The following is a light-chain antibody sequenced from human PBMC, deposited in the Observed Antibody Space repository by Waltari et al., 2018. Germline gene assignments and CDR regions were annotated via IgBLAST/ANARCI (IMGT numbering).Light chain of an antibody. CDR1: QSVSSNY. V-gene: IGKV3-20*01. Sequence: EIVLTQSPGTLSLSPGERATLPCRASQSVSSNYLAWYHHRPGQAPRLLIHGSSSTATGIPDRFSGSGSGTDFTLTISRLEPEDFAVYYCQQYGRSWNTLGQGTKLEIK. J-gene: IGKJ2*01. CDR3: QQYGRSWNT. CDR2: GSS.